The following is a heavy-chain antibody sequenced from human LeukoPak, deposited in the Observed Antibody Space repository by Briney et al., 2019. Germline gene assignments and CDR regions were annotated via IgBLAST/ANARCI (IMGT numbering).Heavy chain of an antibody. CDR3: ARVGYFAGYN. CDR1: GFTFTGHS. J-gene: IGHJ4*02. D-gene: IGHD3-9*01. V-gene: IGHV3-30*04. Sequence: GGSLRLSCVASGFTFTGHSMHWVRQAPGKGLEWVAVVADDEKTIFYADSLKGRFTVSRDNAKKSLYLEMNSLRAEDTAVYYCARVGYFAGYNWGQGTLVTVSS. CDR2: VADDEKTI.